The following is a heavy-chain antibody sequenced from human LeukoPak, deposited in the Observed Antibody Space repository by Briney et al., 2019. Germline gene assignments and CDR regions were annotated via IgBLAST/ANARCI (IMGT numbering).Heavy chain of an antibody. Sequence: PGGSLRLSCAASGFTFSSYEMNWVRQAPGKGLERVSYISGSGSTIHYADSVKGRFTISRDNAKNSLYLQMNSLRGEDTAVYYCARDRGGWYRWFDPWGQGTLVTVSS. CDR2: ISGSGSTI. V-gene: IGHV3-48*03. J-gene: IGHJ5*02. CDR1: GFTFSSYE. D-gene: IGHD6-19*01. CDR3: ARDRGGWYRWFDP.